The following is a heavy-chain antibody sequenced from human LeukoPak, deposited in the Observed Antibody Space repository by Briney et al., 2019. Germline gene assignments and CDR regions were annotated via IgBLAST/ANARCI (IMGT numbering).Heavy chain of an antibody. Sequence: GGSLRLSCAASGFIFSSYGMHWVRQAPGKGLEWVAVIWYDGSNKYYADSVKGRFTISRDNSKNTLYLQMNSLRAEDTAVYYCAREQWLGYFDYWGQGTLVTVSS. CDR1: GFIFSSYG. V-gene: IGHV3-33*01. CDR3: AREQWLGYFDY. CDR2: IWYDGSNK. J-gene: IGHJ4*02. D-gene: IGHD6-19*01.